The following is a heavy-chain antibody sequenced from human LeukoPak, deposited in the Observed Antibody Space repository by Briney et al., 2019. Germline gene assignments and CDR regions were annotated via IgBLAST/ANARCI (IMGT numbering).Heavy chain of an antibody. Sequence: PGGSLRLSCAASGFTFITYTMAWVRQAPGKGLEWVSAISGSGGSTYYADSVKGRFTISRDNSKNTLYLQMNSLRAEDTAVYYCAKGPIGDIVVVPAAQSPWFDPWGQGTLVTVSS. CDR2: ISGSGGST. D-gene: IGHD2-2*01. CDR1: GFTFITYT. J-gene: IGHJ5*02. V-gene: IGHV3-23*01. CDR3: AKGPIGDIVVVPAAQSPWFDP.